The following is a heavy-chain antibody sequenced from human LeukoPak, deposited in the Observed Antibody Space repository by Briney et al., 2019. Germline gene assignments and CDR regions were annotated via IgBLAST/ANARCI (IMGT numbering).Heavy chain of an antibody. J-gene: IGHJ4*02. Sequence: PGGSLRLSCAASGFTFSTYEMNWVRQAPGKGLEWVSHISGSGTIIYYADSVKGRFTISRDNAKNSLYLQMNSLRAEDTAVYYCARVGSQLLLGEYIRTGFDYWGQGTLVTVSS. D-gene: IGHD3-10*01. CDR1: GFTFSTYE. CDR2: ISGSGTII. CDR3: ARVGSQLLLGEYIRTGFDY. V-gene: IGHV3-48*03.